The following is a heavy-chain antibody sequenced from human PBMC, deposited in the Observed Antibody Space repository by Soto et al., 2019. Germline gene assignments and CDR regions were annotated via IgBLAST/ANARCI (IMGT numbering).Heavy chain of an antibody. CDR1: GFTFSSCG. V-gene: IGHV3-23*01. D-gene: IGHD6-19*01. CDR3: AKQALSGSLDF. J-gene: IGHJ4*02. Sequence: GGSLRLSCAASGFTFSSCGLSWVRQAPGKGLEWVSTISGSGSNTYYADSVKGRFTISRDNSKNTMYLQMNGLRAEDTAVYYCAKQALSGSLDFWGQGALVTVSS. CDR2: ISGSGSNT.